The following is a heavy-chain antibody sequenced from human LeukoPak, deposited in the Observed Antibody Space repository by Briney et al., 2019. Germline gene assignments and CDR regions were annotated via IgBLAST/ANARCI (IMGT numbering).Heavy chain of an antibody. V-gene: IGHV1-58*01. CDR2: IVVGSGNT. J-gene: IGHJ4*02. Sequence: SVKVSCKASGFTFTSSAVRWVRQARGQRLEWIGWIVVGSGNTNYAQKFQERVTITRDMSTSTAYMELSSLRSEDTAVYYCAAEAPIGQWLCYWGQGTLVTVSS. CDR1: GFTFTSSA. D-gene: IGHD6-19*01. CDR3: AAEAPIGQWLCY.